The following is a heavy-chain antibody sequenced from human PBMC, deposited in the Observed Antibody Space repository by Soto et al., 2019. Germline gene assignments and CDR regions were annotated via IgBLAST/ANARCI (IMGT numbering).Heavy chain of an antibody. CDR2: ISYDGSNK. Sequence: PVGSLRLSCAASGFTFSSYGMHWVRQAPGKGLEWVAVISYDGSNKYYADSVKGRFTISRDNSKNTLYLQMNSLRAEDTAVYYCANGMLFDYWGQGTLVTVSS. J-gene: IGHJ4*02. V-gene: IGHV3-30*18. D-gene: IGHD2-8*01. CDR3: ANGMLFDY. CDR1: GFTFSSYG.